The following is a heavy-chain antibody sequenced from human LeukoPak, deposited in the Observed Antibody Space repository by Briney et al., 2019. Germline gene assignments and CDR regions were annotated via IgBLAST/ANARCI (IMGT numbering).Heavy chain of an antibody. J-gene: IGHJ4*02. V-gene: IGHV1-18*01. Sequence: GASVKVSCKASGYTFTSYGISWVRQAPGQGLEWMGWISAYNGNTNYAQKLQGRVTMTTDTSASTAYMELRSLRSDDTAVYYCTRDRLPKRSLWFGELEREGQFDYWGQGTLVTVSS. CDR3: TRDRLPKRSLWFGELEREGQFDY. CDR2: ISAYNGNT. CDR1: GYTFTSYG. D-gene: IGHD3-10*01.